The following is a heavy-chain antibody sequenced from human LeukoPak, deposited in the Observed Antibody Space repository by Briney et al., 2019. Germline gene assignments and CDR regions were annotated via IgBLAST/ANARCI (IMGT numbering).Heavy chain of an antibody. CDR3: ARGPAAIHP. Sequence: SETLSLTCAVYGYPLTNHYWIWIRQPPGKGLEWIGEINHSGGTNYNPSLKSRVTISVDTSKNQFFLKLTSVTAADTAVYYCARGPAAIHPWGQGTLVTVSS. CDR2: INHSGGT. CDR1: GYPLTNHY. V-gene: IGHV4-34*01. J-gene: IGHJ5*02. D-gene: IGHD2-2*01.